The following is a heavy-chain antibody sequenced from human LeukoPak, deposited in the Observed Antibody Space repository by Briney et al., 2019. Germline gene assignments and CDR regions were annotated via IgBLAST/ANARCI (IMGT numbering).Heavy chain of an antibody. J-gene: IGHJ2*01. V-gene: IGHV3-23*01. D-gene: IGHD3-10*01. CDR2: ISGSGGST. CDR3: AKEYTSRWSYWHFDL. Sequence: GGSLRLCCAASGFTFSSYAMSWVHQAPGKGLEWVSAISGSGGSTYYADSVKGRFTISRDNSKNTLYLQMDSLRAEDTALYYCAKEYTSRWSYWHFDLWGRGTLVTVSS. CDR1: GFTFSSYA.